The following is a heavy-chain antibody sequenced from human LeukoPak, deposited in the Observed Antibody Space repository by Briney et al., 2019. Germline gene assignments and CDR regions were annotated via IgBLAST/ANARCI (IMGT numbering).Heavy chain of an antibody. D-gene: IGHD6-13*01. Sequence: ASVKVSCKASGYTFTIYGISWVRQAPGRGLEWMGWISGFNGATNYAQKFQGRVTMTIDTSTNTAYMDLRTVTSDDTAIYYCARALPGAATAHNWFDPWGQGTLVTVSS. V-gene: IGHV1-18*01. CDR1: GYTFTIYG. J-gene: IGHJ5*02. CDR3: ARALPGAATAHNWFDP. CDR2: ISGFNGAT.